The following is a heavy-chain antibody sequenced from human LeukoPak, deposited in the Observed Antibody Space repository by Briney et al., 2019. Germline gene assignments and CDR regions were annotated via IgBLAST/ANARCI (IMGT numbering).Heavy chain of an antibody. V-gene: IGHV4-38-2*01. CDR2: IYHNGNT. D-gene: IGHD6-13*01. CDR3: ARAYHSSWYLNWFDP. Sequence: SETLPLTCAVSGYSISSGYYWDWIRQPPRKGLEWIGSIYHNGNTYYNPSLKSRVTISVDTSKNEFSLKLSSVTAADTAVYYCARAYHSSWYLNWFDPWGQGTLVTVSS. J-gene: IGHJ5*02. CDR1: GYSISSGYY.